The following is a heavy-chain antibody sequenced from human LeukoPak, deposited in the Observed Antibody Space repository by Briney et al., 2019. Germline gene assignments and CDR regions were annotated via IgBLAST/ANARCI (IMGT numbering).Heavy chain of an antibody. V-gene: IGHV3-33*01. CDR2: IWYDGNTE. J-gene: IGHJ6*02. D-gene: IGHD3-9*01. Sequence: GGSLRLSCSTSGFTFSNHAMHWVRQAPGKGPEWVAVIWYDGNTENYADSVKGRFTISRDNSKNTLYVQMNSLRAEDTAVYYCARDRRGRGYDILTAHYNYYVMDLWGQGTTVTVSS. CDR3: ARDRRGRGYDILTAHYNYYVMDL. CDR1: GFTFSNHA.